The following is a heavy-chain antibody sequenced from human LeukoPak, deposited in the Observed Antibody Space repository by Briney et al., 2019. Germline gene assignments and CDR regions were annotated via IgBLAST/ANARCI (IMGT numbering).Heavy chain of an antibody. CDR3: AKVVVDKNDTGWDH. Sequence: GGSLRLSCAASGFILSNYGMHWVRQAPGKGLEWVAVIWYDENNKYYTDSVKGRFTISRDNSKNTLYLQMNSLRAEDTAVYYCAKVVVDKNDTGWDHWGQGTLVTVSS. J-gene: IGHJ4*02. CDR2: IWYDENNK. D-gene: IGHD2-15*01. V-gene: IGHV3-30*02. CDR1: GFILSNYG.